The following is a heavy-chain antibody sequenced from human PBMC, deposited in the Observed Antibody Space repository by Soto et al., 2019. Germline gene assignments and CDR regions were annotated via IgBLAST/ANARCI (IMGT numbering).Heavy chain of an antibody. CDR1: GFTFSSYG. D-gene: IGHD3-10*01. CDR3: ARAPSTLARGAFDI. Sequence: GGSLRLSCAASGFTFSSYGMHWVRQDPGKGLVWVSRINTDGSGTNYADFVKGRFTISRDNAKNTLHLQMNSLRAGDTAVYYCARAPSTLARGAFDIWGQGTMVTVSS. J-gene: IGHJ3*02. CDR2: INTDGSGT. V-gene: IGHV3-74*01.